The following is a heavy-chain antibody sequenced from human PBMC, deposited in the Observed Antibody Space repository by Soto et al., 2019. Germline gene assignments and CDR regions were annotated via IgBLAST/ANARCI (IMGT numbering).Heavy chain of an antibody. CDR1: GFTFSSNW. D-gene: IGHD3-22*01. CDR2: IKQDGSEK. J-gene: IGHJ4*02. V-gene: IGHV3-7*02. Sequence: EVQLVESGGGLVQPGGSLRLSCAASGFTFSSNWMSWVRQAPGKGLELVANIKQDGSEKYYVDSVKGRFTISRDNAMNSLYSQMNSLRAEETGGYYCACNYYDSSGYYDWGQGTLVTVSS. CDR3: ACNYYDSSGYYD.